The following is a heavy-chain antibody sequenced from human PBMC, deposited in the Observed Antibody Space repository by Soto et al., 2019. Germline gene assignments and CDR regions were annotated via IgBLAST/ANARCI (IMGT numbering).Heavy chain of an antibody. CDR2: IYHSGST. CDR3: ARGGGYGRPFIS. J-gene: IGHJ5*02. V-gene: IGHV4-30-2*01. CDR1: GFSISSGGYS. D-gene: IGHD5-12*01. Sequence: PSETLSLTCAFSGFSISSGGYSWSWIRQPPGKGLEWIGYIYHSGSTYYNPSLKSRVTISVDRSKNQFSLKLSSVTAADTAVYYYARGGGYGRPFISWGQGTLVTVSS.